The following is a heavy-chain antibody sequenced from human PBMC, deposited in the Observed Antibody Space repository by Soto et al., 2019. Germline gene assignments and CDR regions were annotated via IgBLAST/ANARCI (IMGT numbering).Heavy chain of an antibody. J-gene: IGHJ4*02. CDR2: SGGSGGST. D-gene: IGHD5-12*01. CDR3: AKGKGKWHTYEGYFDH. Sequence: EVQLLESGGGLVQPGGSLRLSCEASGITFSSYAMSWVRQAPGKGLEWVSTSGGSGGSTYYADSVKGRFTISRDNSKNTLYLQMNSLRAEDTALYYCAKGKGKWHTYEGYFDHWGQGTLVTVSS. V-gene: IGHV3-23*01. CDR1: GITFSSYA.